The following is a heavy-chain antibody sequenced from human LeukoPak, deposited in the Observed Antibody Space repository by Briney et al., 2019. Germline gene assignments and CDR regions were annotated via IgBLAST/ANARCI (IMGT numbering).Heavy chain of an antibody. J-gene: IGHJ4*02. Sequence: SETLSLTCTVSGGSISSYYWSWIRQPAGKGLEWIGRLYTSGSTNYNPSLKSRVTMSVDTSKNQFSLKLTSMTAADTAVYYGARGGSSGYYYGWGQGTLVTVSS. V-gene: IGHV4-4*07. CDR1: GGSISSYY. CDR2: LYTSGST. D-gene: IGHD3-22*01. CDR3: ARGGSSGYYYG.